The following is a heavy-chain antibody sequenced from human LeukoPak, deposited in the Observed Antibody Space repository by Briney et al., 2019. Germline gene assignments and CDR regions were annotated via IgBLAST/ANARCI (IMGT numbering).Heavy chain of an antibody. CDR1: GYSISSGYY. D-gene: IGHD5-12*01. CDR2: IYHSGST. Sequence: SETLSLTCTVSGYSISSGYYWGWIRQPPGKGLEWIGSIYHSGSTYYNPSLKSRVTISVDTSKNQFSLKLSSVTAADTAVYYCASSPGYSGTATIFLVLSKPGWFDPWGQGTLVTVSS. CDR3: ASSPGYSGTATIFLVLSKPGWFDP. J-gene: IGHJ5*02. V-gene: IGHV4-38-2*02.